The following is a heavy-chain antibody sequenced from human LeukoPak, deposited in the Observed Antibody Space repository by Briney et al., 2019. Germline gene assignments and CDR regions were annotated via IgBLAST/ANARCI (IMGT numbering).Heavy chain of an antibody. D-gene: IGHD3-3*01. Sequence: SQTLSLTCAISGDSVSSNRAACNWFRQSPSRGLEWPGRTYYTSKWYNDYAVSVKSRITVNPDTSKNQFSLHLNSVTPEDTAVYYCARQGFRRFDPWGQGTLVTVSS. V-gene: IGHV6-1*01. CDR1: GDSVSSNRAA. J-gene: IGHJ5*02. CDR2: TYYTSKWYN. CDR3: ARQGFRRFDP.